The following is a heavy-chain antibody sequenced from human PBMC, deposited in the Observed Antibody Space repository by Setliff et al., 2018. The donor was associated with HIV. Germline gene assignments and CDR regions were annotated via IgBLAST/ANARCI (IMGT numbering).Heavy chain of an antibody. J-gene: IGHJ5*02. Sequence: GGSLRLSCAASGFTFSDSAMHWVRQASGKGLEWVGRIRSKANTYATAYAASVKGRFSISRDDSKNTAYLQMNSLKTEDTALYYCTRRYCSSTSCYDHWGQGTLVTVSS. CDR2: IRSKANTYAT. V-gene: IGHV3-73*01. CDR3: TRRYCSSTSCYDH. D-gene: IGHD2-2*01. CDR1: GFTFSDSA.